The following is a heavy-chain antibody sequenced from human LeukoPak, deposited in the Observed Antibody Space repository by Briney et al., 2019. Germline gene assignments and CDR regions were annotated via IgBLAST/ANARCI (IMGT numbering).Heavy chain of an antibody. CDR2: MNPNSGNT. CDR3: ARGTPYCSSASCYNY. V-gene: IGHV1-8*02. Sequence: ASVKVSCKASGYTFTGYYMHWVRQAPGQGLEWMGWMNPNSGNTGYAQKFQGRVAMTRDTSKTTAYMELNSLRSEDTAVYYCARGTPYCSSASCYNYWGQGTLVTVSS. J-gene: IGHJ4*02. CDR1: GYTFTGYY. D-gene: IGHD2-2*02.